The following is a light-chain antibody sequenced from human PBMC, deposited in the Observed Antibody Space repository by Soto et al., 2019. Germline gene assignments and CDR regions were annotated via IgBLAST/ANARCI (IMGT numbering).Light chain of an antibody. CDR2: DAT. J-gene: IGKJ1*01. Sequence: EIVLTQSPATLSLSPGERATLSCRASQSVGRYLAWYQQKPGQAPSLLIYDATNRATGIPARFSGSESGTDFTLTISSLEPEDFAVYYCQHRSSWPRTFGQGTKVDIK. CDR1: QSVGRY. V-gene: IGKV3-11*01. CDR3: QHRSSWPRT.